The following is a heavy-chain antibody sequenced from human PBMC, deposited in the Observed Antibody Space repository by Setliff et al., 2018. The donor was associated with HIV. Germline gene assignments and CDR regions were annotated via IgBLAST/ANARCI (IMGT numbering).Heavy chain of an antibody. Sequence: ASVKVSCKASGYSFTDNDINWVRQAPGQGLEWMGIINPSDGSTSYAQKFQGRVTMTRDTSTSTVYMELSSLRSEDTALYYCARVFYSRGSGYYKGLDYWGQGTLVTVSS. CDR1: GYSFTDND. V-gene: IGHV1-46*03. CDR3: ARVFYSRGSGYYKGLDY. J-gene: IGHJ4*02. D-gene: IGHD3-3*01. CDR2: INPSDGST.